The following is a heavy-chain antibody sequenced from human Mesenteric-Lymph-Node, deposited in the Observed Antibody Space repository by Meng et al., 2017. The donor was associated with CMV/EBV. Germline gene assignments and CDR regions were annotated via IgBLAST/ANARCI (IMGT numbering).Heavy chain of an antibody. V-gene: IGHV1-2*06. J-gene: IGHJ4*02. D-gene: IGHD2-2*01. Sequence: SCKASGYTFTGYYMHWVRQAPGQGLEWMGRINPNSGGTNYAQKFQGRVTMTRDTSSSITYMELRSLRSDDTAIYYCGRDLVAAALDYWGQGALVTVSS. CDR3: GRDLVAAALDY. CDR1: GYTFTGYY. CDR2: INPNSGGT.